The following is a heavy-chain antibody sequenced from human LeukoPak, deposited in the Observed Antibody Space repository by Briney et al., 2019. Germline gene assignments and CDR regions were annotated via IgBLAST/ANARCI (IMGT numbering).Heavy chain of an antibody. J-gene: IGHJ4*02. Sequence: GGSLRLSCAASGFSVSSYGFNWVRQAPGRGLEWVSYISTSGTSMYYADSVRGRFTVSRDNAKNSLYLQMNNLRAEDTAVYYCARDRSGWYYFDHWGQGTLVPVSS. V-gene: IGHV3-48*03. D-gene: IGHD6-19*01. CDR1: GFSVSSYG. CDR3: ARDRSGWYYFDH. CDR2: ISTSGTSM.